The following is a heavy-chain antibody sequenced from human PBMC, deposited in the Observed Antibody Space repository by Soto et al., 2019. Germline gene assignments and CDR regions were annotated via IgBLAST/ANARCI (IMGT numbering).Heavy chain of an antibody. V-gene: IGHV1-2*02. J-gene: IGHJ4*02. D-gene: IGHD1-7*01. CDR3: ARRGQRSGTAIEN. CDR1: GSTFTGYY. Sequence: ASVKVSCKASGSTFTGYYIHWVRQHPGQEPEWMGWIHLQSGGRKYKTNFQGRVTMTRDTSITTAYMELNSLTSDDTAIYYCARRGQRSGTAIENWGQGTRVTVSS. CDR2: IHLQSGGR.